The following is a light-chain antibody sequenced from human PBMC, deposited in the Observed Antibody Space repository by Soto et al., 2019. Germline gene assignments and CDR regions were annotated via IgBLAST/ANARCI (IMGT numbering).Light chain of an antibody. V-gene: IGKV3-15*01. J-gene: IGKJ2*03. CDR1: QSVSSN. CDR3: QQYGSSSYG. CDR2: GAS. Sequence: EIVMTQSPATLSVSPGERATLSCRASQSVSSNLAWYQQKPGQAPRLLIYGASTRATGIPARFSGSGSGTEFTLTISSLQSEDFAVYYCQQYGSSSYGFGQGTKVDIK.